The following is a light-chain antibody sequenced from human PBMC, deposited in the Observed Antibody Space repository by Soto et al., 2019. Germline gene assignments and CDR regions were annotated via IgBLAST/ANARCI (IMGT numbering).Light chain of an antibody. Sequence: DIQVTQSPSTLSASVGDRVTITCGASQSIGTWLAWYQQKPGKAPKLLIFDASTLESGVPSRFSGSGSGTDFTLTISSLQPYDFATYYCQQYSDSSGAFGQGTRVEIK. CDR2: DAS. CDR3: QQYSDSSGA. V-gene: IGKV1-5*01. CDR1: QSIGTW. J-gene: IGKJ1*01.